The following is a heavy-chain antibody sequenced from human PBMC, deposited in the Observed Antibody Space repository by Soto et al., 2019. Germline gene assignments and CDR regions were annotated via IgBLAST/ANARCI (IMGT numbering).Heavy chain of an antibody. J-gene: IGHJ4*02. D-gene: IGHD6-13*01. V-gene: IGHV4-4*02. CDR1: GGSISSSNW. CDR3: ARAAMGGSSWPFDY. CDR2: IYHSGST. Sequence: QVQLQESGPGLVKPSGTLSLTCAVSGGSISSSNWWRWVRQPLGKGLEWIGEIYHSGSTNYNPSLKSRVTISVDKSKNQFSLTLSSVTAADTAVYYCARAAMGGSSWPFDYWGQGTLVTVSS.